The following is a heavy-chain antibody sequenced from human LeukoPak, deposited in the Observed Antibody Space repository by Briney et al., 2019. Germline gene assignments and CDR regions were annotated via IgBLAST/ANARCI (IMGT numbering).Heavy chain of an antibody. D-gene: IGHD3-22*01. CDR1: GFTFSTYA. CDR2: IWYDGSNK. V-gene: IGHV3-33*08. Sequence: GRSLRLSCAGSGFTFSTYAMHWVRQAPGKGLEWVALIWYDGSNKYYADSVKGRFTISRDNSKNTLCLQMNSLRAEDTAVYYCARALFNYDSSGLTYWGQGTLVTVSS. CDR3: ARALFNYDSSGLTY. J-gene: IGHJ4*02.